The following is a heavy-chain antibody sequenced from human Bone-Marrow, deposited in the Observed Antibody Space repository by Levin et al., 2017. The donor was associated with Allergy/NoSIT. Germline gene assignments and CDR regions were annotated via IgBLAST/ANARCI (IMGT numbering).Heavy chain of an antibody. J-gene: IGHJ3*01. Sequence: PGGSLRLSCAGSGFIVSNYQMSWVRQAPGKGLQWVSVMYSGGDTYYAHSVKGRFTISRDNSKNTVFLQMNNLRVEDTAVYYCARPGKSGGWYWGAFDQWGQGTSVIVSA. CDR3: ARPGKSGGWYWGAFDQ. CDR2: MYSGGDT. CDR1: GFIVSNYQ. D-gene: IGHD6-19*01. V-gene: IGHV3-53*01.